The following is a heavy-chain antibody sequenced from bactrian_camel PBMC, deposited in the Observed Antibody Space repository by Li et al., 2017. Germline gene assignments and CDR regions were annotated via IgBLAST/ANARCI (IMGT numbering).Heavy chain of an antibody. CDR1: GFTYSSFC. Sequence: HVQLVESGGGSVQAGGTLRLSCAASGFTYSSFCMGWFRQAPGKEREGVAAIRSDGGTTYADSMKDRFTISRDNAKNTLYLQMNSLKPEDTAMYYCAASRGPTGGNWPLRAYEYVYWGQGTQVTVS. CDR2: IRSDGGT. CDR3: AASRGPTGGNWPLRAYEYVY. J-gene: IGHJ4*01. V-gene: IGHV3S26*01. D-gene: IGHD8*01.